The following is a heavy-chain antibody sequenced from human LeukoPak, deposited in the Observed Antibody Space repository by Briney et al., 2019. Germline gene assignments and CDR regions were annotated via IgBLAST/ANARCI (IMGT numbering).Heavy chain of an antibody. D-gene: IGHD3-22*01. Sequence: SVKVSCKASGGTFSSYAISWVRQAPGQGLEWMGRIIPILGIANYAQKFQGRVTITADKSTSTAYMELSSLRSEGTAVYYCARSAYYYDSSGYDWGQGTLVTVSS. V-gene: IGHV1-69*04. CDR1: GGTFSSYA. CDR2: IIPILGIA. CDR3: ARSAYYYDSSGYD. J-gene: IGHJ4*02.